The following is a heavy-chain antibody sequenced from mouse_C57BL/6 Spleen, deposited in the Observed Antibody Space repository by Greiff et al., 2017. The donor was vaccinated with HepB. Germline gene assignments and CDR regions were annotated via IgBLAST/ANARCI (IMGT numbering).Heavy chain of an antibody. Sequence: VQVVESGPELVKPGASVKLSCKASGYTFTSYDINWVKQRPGQGLEWIGWIYPRDGSTKYNEKFKGKATLTVDTSSSTAYMELHSLTSEDSAVYFCARGAYDYDGWFAYWGQGTLVTVSA. V-gene: IGHV1-85*01. D-gene: IGHD2-4*01. CDR1: GYTFTSYD. J-gene: IGHJ3*01. CDR3: ARGAYDYDGWFAY. CDR2: IYPRDGST.